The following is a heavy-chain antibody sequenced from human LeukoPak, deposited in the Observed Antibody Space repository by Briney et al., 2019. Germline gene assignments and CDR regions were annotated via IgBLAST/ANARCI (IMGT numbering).Heavy chain of an antibody. J-gene: IGHJ6*04. CDR2: VNPDTGNT. V-gene: IGHV1-8*02. CDR1: GYSFTTFH. D-gene: IGHD6-19*01. CDR3: ARDLGQWLPEGMDV. Sequence: ASVKVSCKAAGYSFTTFHINWVRQAPGQGPEWMGWVNPDTGNTGFAQKFQGRVTMTRDTSISTAYMELSRLRSDDTAVYYCARDLGQWLPEGMDVWGKGTTVTVSS.